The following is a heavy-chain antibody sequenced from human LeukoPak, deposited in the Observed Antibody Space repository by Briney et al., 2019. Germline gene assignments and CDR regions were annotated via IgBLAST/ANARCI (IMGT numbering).Heavy chain of an antibody. J-gene: IGHJ3*02. CDR3: AKEFSGSDAFDI. D-gene: IGHD1-26*01. CDR1: GFTFSSYG. CDR2: ISYDGSNK. V-gene: IGHV3-30*18. Sequence: GRSLRLSCAASGFTFSSYGMHWVRQAPGKGLEWVAVISYDGSNKYYADSVKGRFTISRDNSKNTLYLQMNSLRAEDTAVYYCAKEFSGSDAFDIWGQGTMVTVSS.